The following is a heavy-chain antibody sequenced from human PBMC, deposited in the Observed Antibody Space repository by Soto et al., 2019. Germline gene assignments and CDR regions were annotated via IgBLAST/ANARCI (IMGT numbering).Heavy chain of an antibody. CDR1: GFTFSDYY. V-gene: IGHV3-11*01. CDR2: ISSSGSTI. CDR3: ARVMAGYQNYYYYGMDV. Sequence: PVGSLRLSCAASGFTFSDYYMSWIRQAPGKGLEWVSYISSSGSTIYYADSVKGRFTISRDNAKNSLYLQMNSLRAEDTAVYYCARVMAGYQNYYYYGMDVWGQGTTVTVSS. D-gene: IGHD5-12*01. J-gene: IGHJ6*02.